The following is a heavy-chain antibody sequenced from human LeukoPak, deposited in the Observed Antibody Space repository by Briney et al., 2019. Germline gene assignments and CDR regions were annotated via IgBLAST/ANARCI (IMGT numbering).Heavy chain of an antibody. CDR1: GFSFPYG. CDR3: AREYTAMVTAYFDY. V-gene: IGHV3-20*04. J-gene: IGHJ4*02. D-gene: IGHD5-18*01. Sequence: GGSLRLSCEASGFSFPYGMSWVRQAPGKGLEWVSGITNSGENTYYADSVKGRFTISRDNAKNSLYLQMNSLRAEDTALYYCAREYTAMVTAYFDYWGQGTLVTVSS. CDR2: ITNSGENT.